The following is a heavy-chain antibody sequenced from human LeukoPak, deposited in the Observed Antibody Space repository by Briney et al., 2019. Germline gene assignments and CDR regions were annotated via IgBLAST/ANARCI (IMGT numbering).Heavy chain of an antibody. Sequence: TSETLSLTCTVSGYSISSGYYWGWIRQPPGKGLEWIGGIYHSGSTYYNPSLKSRVTISVDTSKNQFSPKLSSVTAADTAVYYCARDSAYYDILTGYYNPYFDYWGQGTLVTVSS. D-gene: IGHD3-9*01. CDR2: IYHSGST. CDR1: GYSISSGYY. CDR3: ARDSAYYDILTGYYNPYFDY. V-gene: IGHV4-38-2*02. J-gene: IGHJ4*02.